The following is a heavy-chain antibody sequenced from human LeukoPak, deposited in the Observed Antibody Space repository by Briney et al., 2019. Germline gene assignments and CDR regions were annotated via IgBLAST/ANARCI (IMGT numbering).Heavy chain of an antibody. CDR2: INQDGSEK. V-gene: IGHV3-7*03. CDR1: GLTFSRYW. Sequence: RGSLRLYCAASGLTFSRYWLTWVRQVPGKVLERVANINQDGSEKNYVDSVKGRFTISRDNAKSSLYLQMNSLRDEDTAVYHCVSRGCTANACFVSSFNCFDHWGQGSLVTVSS. CDR3: VSRGCTANACFVSSFNCFDH. D-gene: IGHD2-8*02. J-gene: IGHJ4*02.